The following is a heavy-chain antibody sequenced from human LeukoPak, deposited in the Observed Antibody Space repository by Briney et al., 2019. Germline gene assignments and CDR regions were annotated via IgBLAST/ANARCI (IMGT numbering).Heavy chain of an antibody. CDR1: GASISTATYY. V-gene: IGHV4-39*01. CDR3: ARVDHYYFYMDV. J-gene: IGHJ6*03. Sequence: PSETLSLTCTVSGASISTATYYWGWIRQSPGKGPEWIAKIYYSGSTYYNPSLMSRVTISIDMSKNQFSLNLSSVTAADTALYYCARVDHYYFYMDVWGKGTTVTVSS. CDR2: IYYSGST.